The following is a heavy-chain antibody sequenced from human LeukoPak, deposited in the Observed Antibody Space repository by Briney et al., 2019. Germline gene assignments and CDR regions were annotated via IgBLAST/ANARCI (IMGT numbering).Heavy chain of an antibody. D-gene: IGHD3-3*02. CDR3: AKVASIDSGDDY. CDR2: ISYDGSNN. V-gene: IGHV3-30*18. Sequence: PGGSLRLSCAASGFTFSSYAMHWVRQAPGKGLEWVAVISYDGSNNYYADSVKGRFTISRDNSKNTLYLQMNSLRAEDTAVYYCAKVASIDSGDDYWGQGTLVTVSS. J-gene: IGHJ4*02. CDR1: GFTFSSYA.